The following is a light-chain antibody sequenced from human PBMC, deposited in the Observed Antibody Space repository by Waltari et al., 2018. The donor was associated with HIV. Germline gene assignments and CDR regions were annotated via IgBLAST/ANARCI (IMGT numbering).Light chain of an antibody. CDR3: GACADSKNRGV. J-gene: IGLJ3*02. Sequence: QSALTQPPSASGSPGQSVTISCTGTSSDVGGYNYVSWYQHHPGKAPNLMIYEVSKRPSGVPERFAGSKSGSSASLTICGLQAEDEADYYCGACADSKNRGVFGGGTKLTAL. CDR2: EVS. CDR1: SSDVGGYNY. V-gene: IGLV2-8*01.